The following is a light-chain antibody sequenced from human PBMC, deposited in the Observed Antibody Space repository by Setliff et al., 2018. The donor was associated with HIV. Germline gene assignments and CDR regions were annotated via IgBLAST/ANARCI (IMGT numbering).Light chain of an antibody. J-gene: IGLJ1*01. Sequence: QSVLTQPRSVSGSPGQSVTISCTGTSSDVGGYNFVPWYQQRPGKAPKLMIYDVTKRPSGVPDRFSGSKSGNTASLTISGLQAEDEADYYCCSYAGSHTFVFGTGTKV. CDR1: SSDVGGYNF. CDR3: CSYAGSHTFV. CDR2: DVT. V-gene: IGLV2-11*01.